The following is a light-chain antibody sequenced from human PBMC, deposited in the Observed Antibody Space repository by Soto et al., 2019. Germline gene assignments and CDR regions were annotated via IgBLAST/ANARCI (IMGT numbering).Light chain of an antibody. Sequence: IHLMQSPSTLSASLADRVTITCRASQSISSWLAWYQQTPAKAPKLLIYKASSLESGVPSRFSGSECGTEFTLTIRRLHPEDLAAYYCQQYMSYFPLAVCGRTKVDI. CDR2: KAS. CDR1: QSISSW. J-gene: IGKJ4*01. V-gene: IGKV1-5*03. CDR3: QQYMSYFPLA.